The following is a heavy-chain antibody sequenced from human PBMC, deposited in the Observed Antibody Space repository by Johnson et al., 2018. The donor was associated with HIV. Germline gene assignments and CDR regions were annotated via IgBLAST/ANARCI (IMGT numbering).Heavy chain of an antibody. J-gene: IGHJ3*02. CDR1: GFNFSNDA. CDR2: MSYNASNK. Sequence: QVQLVESGGGVVQPGRSLRLPCAASGFNFSNDAIHWVRQAPGKGLEWVAIMSYNASNKYYADSVKGRFTISRDNAKNSLYLRMNSLRAEDTAVYYCVREWLYDAFDIWGQGTMVSVSS. CDR3: VREWLYDAFDI. V-gene: IGHV3-30*04. D-gene: IGHD3-22*01.